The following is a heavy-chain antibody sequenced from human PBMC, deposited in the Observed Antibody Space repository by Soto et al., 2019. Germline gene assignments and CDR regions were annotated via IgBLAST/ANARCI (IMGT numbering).Heavy chain of an antibody. V-gene: IGHV3-7*01. Sequence: GGSLRLSCAASGFTFSSYWMSWVRQAPGKGLEWVANIKQDGSEKCYVDSVKGRFTISRDNAKNSLYLQMNSLRAEDTAVYYCARTYYYGSGMTDYWGQGTLVTVSS. CDR2: IKQDGSEK. J-gene: IGHJ4*02. CDR3: ARTYYYGSGMTDY. D-gene: IGHD3-10*01. CDR1: GFTFSSYW.